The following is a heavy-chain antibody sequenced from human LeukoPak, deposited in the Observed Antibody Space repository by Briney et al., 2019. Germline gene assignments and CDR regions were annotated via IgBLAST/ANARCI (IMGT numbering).Heavy chain of an antibody. CDR1: GGTFSSYA. J-gene: IGHJ1*01. V-gene: IGHV1-69*04. Sequence: SVKVSCKAFGGTFSSYAISWVRQAPGQGLEWMGRIIPILGIANYAQKFQGRVTITADKSTSTAYMELSSLRSEDTAVYYCARDYEGGYSGYDLYFQHWGQGTLVTVSS. D-gene: IGHD5-12*01. CDR2: IIPILGIA. CDR3: ARDYEGGYSGYDLYFQH.